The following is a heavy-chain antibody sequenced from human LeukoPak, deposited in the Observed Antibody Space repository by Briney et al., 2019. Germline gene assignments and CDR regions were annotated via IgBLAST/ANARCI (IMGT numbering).Heavy chain of an antibody. CDR3: ARYSSSGKGDY. J-gene: IGHJ4*02. Sequence: PSETLSLTCSVSGYSISSGYYWGWIRQPPGKGLEWIGNIYHGGSTYYNSSLKSRVTMSVDTSKNQFSLQLSSVTAADTAVYYCARYSSSGKGDYWGQGTLATVSS. CDR2: IYHGGST. D-gene: IGHD6-13*01. CDR1: GYSISSGYY. V-gene: IGHV4-38-2*01.